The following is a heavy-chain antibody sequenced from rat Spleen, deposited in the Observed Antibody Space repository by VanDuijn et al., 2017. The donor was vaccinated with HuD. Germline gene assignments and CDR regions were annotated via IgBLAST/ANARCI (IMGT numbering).Heavy chain of an antibody. J-gene: IGHJ3*01. CDR3: VKVLGNWFAY. V-gene: IGHV5-7*01. CDR1: GFTFSDYN. Sequence: EVQLVESGGGLVQPGRSLKLSCAASGFTFSDYNMAWVRQAPERGLEWVASINWGGRNTYYPDNVKGRFTISRDNAKNALYLQMNNLRSEDTAIYYCVKVLGNWFAYWGQGTLVTVSS. D-gene: IGHD5-1*01. CDR2: INWGGRNT.